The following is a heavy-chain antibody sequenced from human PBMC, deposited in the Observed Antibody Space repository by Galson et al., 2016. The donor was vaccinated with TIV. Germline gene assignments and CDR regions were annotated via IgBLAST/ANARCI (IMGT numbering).Heavy chain of an antibody. CDR3: ARVMYGSGWGYFDS. CDR1: GFTFDNYA. D-gene: IGHD6-25*01. Sequence: SLRLSCAASGFTFDNYAFNWVRQAPGRGLEWLSYISSGGGTIYYADSVKGRFTISRDNAKNSPYLHMDSLRAEDTAVYYCARVMYGSGWGYFDSWGQGTPVTVSS. CDR2: ISSGGGTI. J-gene: IGHJ4*02. V-gene: IGHV3-48*03.